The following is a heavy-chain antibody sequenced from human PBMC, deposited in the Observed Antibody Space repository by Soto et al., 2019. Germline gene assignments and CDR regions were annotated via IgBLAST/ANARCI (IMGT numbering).Heavy chain of an antibody. J-gene: IGHJ4*02. CDR2: TYYRSKWYN. CDR1: GDSVSRNSAA. CDR3: ARDRQYNWNYGFDY. Sequence: SQTLSLTCAISGDSVSRNSAAWNWIRQSPSRGLEWLGRTYYRSKWYNDYAVSVKSRITINPDTSKNQYSLQLNSVTPEDTAVYYCARDRQYNWNYGFDYWGQGTLVTVSS. D-gene: IGHD1-7*01. V-gene: IGHV6-1*01.